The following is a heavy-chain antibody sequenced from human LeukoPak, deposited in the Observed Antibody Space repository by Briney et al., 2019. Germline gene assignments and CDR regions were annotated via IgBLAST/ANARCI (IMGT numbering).Heavy chain of an antibody. J-gene: IGHJ4*02. Sequence: TGGSLRLSCAASGFTFSSYAMSWVRQAPGKGLEWVSAISGSGGSTYYADSVKGRFTISRDNSKNTLYLQMNSLRAEDTAVYYCAKADYYDGPGLGYFDYWGQGTLVTVSS. D-gene: IGHD3-22*01. CDR1: GFTFSSYA. CDR3: AKADYYDGPGLGYFDY. CDR2: ISGSGGST. V-gene: IGHV3-23*01.